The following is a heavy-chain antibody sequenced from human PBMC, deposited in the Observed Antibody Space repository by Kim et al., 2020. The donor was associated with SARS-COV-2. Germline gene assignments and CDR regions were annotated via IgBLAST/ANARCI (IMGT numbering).Heavy chain of an antibody. CDR1: GGSISSYY. CDR2: IYYSGST. D-gene: IGHD6-19*01. Sequence: SETLSLTCTVSGGSISSYYWSWIRQPPGKGLEWIGYIYYSGSTNYNPSLKSRVTISVDTSKNQFSLKLSSVTAADTAVYYCAGPAVAGTFWYFDLWGRGTLVTVSS. CDR3: AGPAVAGTFWYFDL. V-gene: IGHV4-59*08. J-gene: IGHJ2*01.